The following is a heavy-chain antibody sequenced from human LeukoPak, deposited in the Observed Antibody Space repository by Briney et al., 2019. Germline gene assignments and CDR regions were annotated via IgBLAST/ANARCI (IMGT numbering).Heavy chain of an antibody. CDR1: GGSISSYY. Sequence: SETLSLTCTVSGGSISSYYWRWIRQPPGKGLEWIGYIYYSGSTNYNPSLKSRVTISVDTSKNQFSLKLSSVTAADTAVYYCARRSMVRGVIIFDYWGQGTLVTVSS. CDR2: IYYSGST. V-gene: IGHV4-59*08. J-gene: IGHJ4*02. CDR3: ARRSMVRGVIIFDY. D-gene: IGHD3-10*01.